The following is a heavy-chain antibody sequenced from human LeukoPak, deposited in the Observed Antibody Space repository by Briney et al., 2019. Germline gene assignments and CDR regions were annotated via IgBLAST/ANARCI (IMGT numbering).Heavy chain of an antibody. Sequence: GGSLRLSCAASGFTFSRYAMSWVRQDPGKGLEWVSGMSSSGESPYYADSVKGRFTISRDNSKNTLYLEINSLRAEDTAIYYCAKKSRDGYNPFDYLGQGTLVTVSS. D-gene: IGHD5-24*01. J-gene: IGHJ4*02. CDR1: GFTFSRYA. CDR2: MSSSGESP. CDR3: AKKSRDGYNPFDY. V-gene: IGHV3-23*01.